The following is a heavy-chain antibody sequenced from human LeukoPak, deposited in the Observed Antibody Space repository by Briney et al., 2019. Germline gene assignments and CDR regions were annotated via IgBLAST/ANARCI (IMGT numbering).Heavy chain of an antibody. CDR1: GFTFTYYA. CDR2: VSNDGDIQ. Sequence: GGSLRLSCAASGFTFTYYAMHWVRQAPGKGLHWVAVVSNDGDIQDYTDSVKGRFTISGDNAKNSLYLQMNSLRAEDTAVYYCARPSRVAVAVTFDYWGQGTLVTVSS. D-gene: IGHD6-19*01. CDR3: ARPSRVAVAVTFDY. J-gene: IGHJ4*02. V-gene: IGHV3-30-3*01.